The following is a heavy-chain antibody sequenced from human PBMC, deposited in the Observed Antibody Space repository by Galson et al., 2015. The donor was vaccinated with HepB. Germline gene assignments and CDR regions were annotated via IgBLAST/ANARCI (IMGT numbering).Heavy chain of an antibody. CDR1: GGTFSGYA. CDR3: ARMTRNLQLLGAFDI. Sequence: SVKVSCKASGGTFSGYAISWVRQAPGQGLEWMGGIIPIFGTANYAQKFQGRVTITADESTSTAYMELSSLRSEDTAVYYCARMTRNLQLLGAFDIWGQGTMVTVSS. J-gene: IGHJ3*02. D-gene: IGHD1-26*01. CDR2: IIPIFGTA. V-gene: IGHV1-69*13.